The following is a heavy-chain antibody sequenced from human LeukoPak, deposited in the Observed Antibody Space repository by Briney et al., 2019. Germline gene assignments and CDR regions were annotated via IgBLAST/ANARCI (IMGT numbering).Heavy chain of an antibody. CDR2: INWNGGNT. Sequence: GGSPRLSCAASGFTFDDYGMSWVRQAPGKGPEWVSGINWNGGNTGYADSVKGRFTISRDNAKNSLYLQMNSLRAEDTALYYCAKATYYYDSSGYYHIRDYFDYWGQGTLVTVSS. D-gene: IGHD3-22*01. CDR3: AKATYYYDSSGYYHIRDYFDY. CDR1: GFTFDDYG. J-gene: IGHJ4*02. V-gene: IGHV3-20*04.